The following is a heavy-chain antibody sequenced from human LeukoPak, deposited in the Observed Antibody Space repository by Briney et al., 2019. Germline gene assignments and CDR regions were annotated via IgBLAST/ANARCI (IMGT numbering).Heavy chain of an antibody. Sequence: GESLKISCKGSGYSFTSYWVAWGRQMPGKRLEWMGIIYPRDSDTIYSPSFQGQVTISADKSINTAYLQWSGLKASDTAVYYCARHVTTASAARGFDIWGQGTMVTVSS. CDR2: IYPRDSDT. J-gene: IGHJ3*02. V-gene: IGHV5-51*01. CDR1: GYSFTSYW. CDR3: ARHVTTASAARGFDI. D-gene: IGHD1-14*01.